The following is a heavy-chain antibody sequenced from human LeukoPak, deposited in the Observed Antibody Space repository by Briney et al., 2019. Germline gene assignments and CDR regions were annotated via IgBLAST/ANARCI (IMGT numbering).Heavy chain of an antibody. Sequence: GGSLRLSCAASGLSFTTFAMSWVRQGPARGLEWVSSMKGTGETFYADSVKGRFTLSRDSSRNTVHLQLNNLRVEDTAIYYCARDRPTMVRGVWDAFDIWGQGTMVTVSS. J-gene: IGHJ3*02. CDR3: ARDRPTMVRGVWDAFDI. D-gene: IGHD3-10*01. V-gene: IGHV3-23*01. CDR1: GLSFTTFA. CDR2: MKGTGET.